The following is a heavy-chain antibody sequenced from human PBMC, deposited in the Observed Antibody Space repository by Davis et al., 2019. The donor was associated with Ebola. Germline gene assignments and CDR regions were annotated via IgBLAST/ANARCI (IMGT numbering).Heavy chain of an antibody. CDR2: ISAYNGNT. V-gene: IGHV1-18*01. CDR3: ARDLYSSSWFDY. J-gene: IGHJ4*02. CDR1: GYTFTSYA. D-gene: IGHD6-13*01. Sequence: ASVKVSCKASGYTFTSYAMHWVRQAPGQGLEWMGWISAYNGNTNYAQKLQGRVTMTTDTSTSTAYMELRSLRSDDTAVYYCARDLYSSSWFDYWGQGTLVTVSS.